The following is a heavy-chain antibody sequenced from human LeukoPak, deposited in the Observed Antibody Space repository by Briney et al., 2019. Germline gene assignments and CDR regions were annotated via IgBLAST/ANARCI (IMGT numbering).Heavy chain of an antibody. V-gene: IGHV3-53*01. CDR1: GFTVSSNY. CDR2: IYSGGST. J-gene: IGHJ4*02. Sequence: GGSLILSCAASGFTVSSNYMSWVRQAPGKGLEWVSVIYSGGSTYYADSVKGRFTISRDNSKNTLYLQMDSLRAEDTALYYCGRDLSGWYGPDYWGQGTLVTVSS. D-gene: IGHD6-19*01. CDR3: GRDLSGWYGPDY.